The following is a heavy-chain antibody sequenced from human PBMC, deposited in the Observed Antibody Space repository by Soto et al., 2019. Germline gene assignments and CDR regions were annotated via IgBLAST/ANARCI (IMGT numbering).Heavy chain of an antibody. CDR3: ASSYYYHIPTGATRNFNSYYYYMDV. D-gene: IGHD3-22*01. J-gene: IGHJ6*03. Sequence: SETLSLTCTVSGSSISSGGYYWSWIRQHPGKGLEWIGYIYYSGSTYYNPSLKSRVTISVDTSKNQFSLKLSSVTAADTAVYYCASSYYYHIPTGATRNFNSYYYYMDVWGKGNTVTVSS. CDR2: IYYSGST. V-gene: IGHV4-31*03. CDR1: GSSISSGGYY.